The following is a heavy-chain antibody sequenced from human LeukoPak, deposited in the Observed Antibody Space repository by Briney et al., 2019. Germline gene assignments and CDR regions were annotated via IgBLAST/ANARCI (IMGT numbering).Heavy chain of an antibody. V-gene: IGHV6-1*01. CDR1: GDGVSSNSAT. Sequence: SQTLSLTCAISGDGVSSNSATWNWIRQSPSRDLEWLGRTYYRSKWYNDYAVSVKSRITINPDTSKNQFSLQLNSVTPEDTAVYYCARVGHPWGIEDAFDIWGQGTMVTVSS. J-gene: IGHJ3*02. CDR3: ARVGHPWGIEDAFDI. CDR2: TYYRSKWYN. D-gene: IGHD3-16*01.